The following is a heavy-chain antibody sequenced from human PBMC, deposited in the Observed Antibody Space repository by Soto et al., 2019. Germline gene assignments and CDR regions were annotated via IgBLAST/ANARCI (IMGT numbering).Heavy chain of an antibody. V-gene: IGHV4-31*03. CDR1: GGSISSGDDYY. J-gene: IGHJ5*02. CDR3: ARDESYYSNWFDP. CDR2: IYYSGST. Sequence: QVQLQESGPGLVKPSQTLSLTCSVSGGSISSGDDYYWTWIRQHPGKGLEWIGYIYYSGSTYYNPSLKSRVTISLDTSKNQFSLRLTSVTAADTAVYYCARDESYYSNWFDPWGQGTLVTVSS. D-gene: IGHD3-10*01.